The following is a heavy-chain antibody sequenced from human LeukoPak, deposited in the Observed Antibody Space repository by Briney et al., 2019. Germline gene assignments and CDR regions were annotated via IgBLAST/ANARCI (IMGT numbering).Heavy chain of an antibody. CDR3: AIEGTDYVCGSYRSYGMDV. D-gene: IGHD3-16*02. V-gene: IGHV3-30-3*01. CDR1: GFTFSSYA. Sequence: GGSLRLSCAASGFTFSSYAMHWVRQAPGKGLEWVAVISYDGSNKYYADSVKGRFTISRDNSKNTLYLQMNSLRAEDTAVYYCAIEGTDYVCGSYRSYGMDVWGQGTTVTVSS. J-gene: IGHJ6*02. CDR2: ISYDGSNK.